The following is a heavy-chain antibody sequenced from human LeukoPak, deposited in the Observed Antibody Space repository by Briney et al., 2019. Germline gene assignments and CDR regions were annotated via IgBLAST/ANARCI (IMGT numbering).Heavy chain of an antibody. Sequence: GGSLRLSCAASGFTFSSYAMHWVRQAPGKGLEWVAVISYDGSNKYYADSVKGRFTISRDNSKNTLYLQMNSLRAEDTAVYYCAKVVAAEGLDYWGQGTLVTVSS. CDR3: AKVVAAEGLDY. V-gene: IGHV3-30-3*01. J-gene: IGHJ4*02. CDR2: ISYDGSNK. CDR1: GFTFSSYA. D-gene: IGHD2-15*01.